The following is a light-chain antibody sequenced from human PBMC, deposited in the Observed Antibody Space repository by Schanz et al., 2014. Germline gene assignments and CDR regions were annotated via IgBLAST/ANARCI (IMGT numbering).Light chain of an antibody. CDR3: QQYSISPPFT. CDR2: AAS. Sequence: EIVLTQSPGTLSLSPGERATLSCRASQSVTSSYLAWYQQKPGQAPRLLIYAASSRATGIPDRFSGSGSGTDFTLTISRLEPEDFAVYYCQQYSISPPFTFGQGTKLDLK. J-gene: IGKJ2*01. CDR1: QSVTSSY. V-gene: IGKV3-20*01.